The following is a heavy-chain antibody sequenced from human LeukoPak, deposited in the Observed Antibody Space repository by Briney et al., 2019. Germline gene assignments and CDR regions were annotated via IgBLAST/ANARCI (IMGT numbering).Heavy chain of an antibody. D-gene: IGHD4-17*01. CDR2: IYSSGNT. CDR1: GFTFSSNY. V-gene: IGHV3-53*01. CDR3: ATMTTVIMGCYYFGMDV. J-gene: IGHJ6*01. Sequence: PGGSLRLSCAASGFTFSSNYMSWVRQAPGKGLEWVSIIYSSGNTYYADSVKGRFTISRDNSKNTLYLQMNSLRAEDTAVYYCATMTTVIMGCYYFGMDVWGQGTTVTVSS.